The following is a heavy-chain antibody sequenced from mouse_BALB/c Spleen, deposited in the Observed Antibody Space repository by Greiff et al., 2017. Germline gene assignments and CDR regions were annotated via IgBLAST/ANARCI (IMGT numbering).Heavy chain of an antibody. D-gene: IGHD2-1*01. CDR2: IWAGGST. CDR3: ARRTYGIPYYFDY. Sequence: QVQLKESGPGLVPPSQSLSISCTASGFSLTSYGVHWVRQPPGKGLEWLGVIWAGGSTNYNSALMSRLSISKDNSKSQVFLKMNSLQTDDTAMYYCARRTYGIPYYFDYWGQGTTLTVSS. J-gene: IGHJ2*01. CDR1: GFSLTSYG. V-gene: IGHV2-9*02.